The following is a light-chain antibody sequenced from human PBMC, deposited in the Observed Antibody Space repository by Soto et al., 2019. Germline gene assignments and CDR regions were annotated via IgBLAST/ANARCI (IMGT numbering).Light chain of an antibody. CDR1: QGINSF. J-gene: IGKJ4*01. CDR3: QEPERLPST. Sequence: QLTQYPYTLSASVGDRVTITCRASQGINSFLAWYQQKRGKAPKLLIYAASTLQSGVPSRFSGSGSGTDFTLTICSLQPEDCTSYCCQEPERLPSTSGEGT. V-gene: IGKV1-9*01. CDR2: AAS.